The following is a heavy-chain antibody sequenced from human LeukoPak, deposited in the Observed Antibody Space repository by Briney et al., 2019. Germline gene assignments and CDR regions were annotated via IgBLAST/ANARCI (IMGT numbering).Heavy chain of an antibody. V-gene: IGHV1-24*01. J-gene: IGHJ4*02. CDR1: GYTLTELS. CDR3: ATPLITMVRGVTGSFDY. CDR2: FDPEDGET. D-gene: IGHD3-10*01. Sequence: ASVKVSCKVSGYTLTELSMHWVRQAPGKGLEWMGGFDPEDGETIYAQKFQGRVTMTEDTSTDTAYMELSSLRSEDTAVYYCATPLITMVRGVTGSFDYWGQGTLVTVSS.